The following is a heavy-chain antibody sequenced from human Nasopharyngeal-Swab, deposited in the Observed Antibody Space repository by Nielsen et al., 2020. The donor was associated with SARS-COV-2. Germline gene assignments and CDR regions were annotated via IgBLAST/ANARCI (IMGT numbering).Heavy chain of an antibody. CDR1: GFTFDDYA. D-gene: IGHD3-22*01. Sequence: SLKISCAASGFTFDDYAMHWVRQAPGKGLEWVSGISWNSGSIGYADSVKGRFTISRDNAKNSLYLQMNSLRAEDTALYYCAKGSDYDRPNDYWGQGTLVTVSS. J-gene: IGHJ4*02. CDR2: ISWNSGSI. V-gene: IGHV3-9*01. CDR3: AKGSDYDRPNDY.